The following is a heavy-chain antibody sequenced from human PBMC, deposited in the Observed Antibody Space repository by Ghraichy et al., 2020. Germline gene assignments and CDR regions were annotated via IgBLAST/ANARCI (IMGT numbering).Heavy chain of an antibody. Sequence: GGSLRLSCAASGFIFSRYGMHWVRQALGKGLEWVALIWYDGSNTYYADSVKGRFTISRDNSKNTVYLQMNSLRPEDTAVYYCAKDFGHSYGFYNYFDHWGQGTLVPVSS. CDR3: AKDFGHSYGFYNYFDH. V-gene: IGHV3-30*02. D-gene: IGHD5-18*01. J-gene: IGHJ4*02. CDR2: IWYDGSNT. CDR1: GFIFSRYG.